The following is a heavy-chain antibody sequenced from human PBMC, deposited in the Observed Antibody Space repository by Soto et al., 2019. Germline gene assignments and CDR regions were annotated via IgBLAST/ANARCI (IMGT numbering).Heavy chain of an antibody. CDR3: TRLMDTSFDL. CDR1: GFTFSDHH. J-gene: IGHJ4*02. V-gene: IGHV3-72*01. Sequence: GGSLRLSCAASGFTFSDHHMDWVRQAPGKGLEWVGRARNKSNSYTTAYAASVKGRFTISRDDSKNSRSLQMNSLKTEDTAVYFCTRLMDTSFDLCGQGTLVTVS. CDR2: ARNKSNSYTT.